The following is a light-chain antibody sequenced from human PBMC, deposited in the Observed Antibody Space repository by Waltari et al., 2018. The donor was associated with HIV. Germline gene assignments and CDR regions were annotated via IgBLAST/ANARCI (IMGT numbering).Light chain of an antibody. J-gene: IGLJ1*01. CDR1: NIGGRS. CDR3: QVWDSSSDHYV. CDR2: DAS. V-gene: IGLV3-21*02. Sequence: SYVVTQPPSVSVAPGQTARVTCGGNNIGGRSVHWYQQKPGQAPVLVVYDASDRPSGIPARFSGSNSGNTATLTISRVEAGDEADYYCQVWDSSSDHYVFGTGTKVTVL.